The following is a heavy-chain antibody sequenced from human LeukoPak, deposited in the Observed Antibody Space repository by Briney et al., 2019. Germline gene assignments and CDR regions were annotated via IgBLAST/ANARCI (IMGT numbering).Heavy chain of an antibody. CDR1: GGSISSYY. J-gene: IGHJ5*02. CDR2: IYYSGST. Sequence: SETLSLTCTVSGGSISSYYWSWIRQPPGKGLEWIGYIYYSGSTNYNPSPKSRVTISVDTSKNQFSLKLSSVTAADTAVYYCARHCLEYSSSSWFDPWGQGTLVTVSS. CDR3: ARHCLEYSSSSWFDP. V-gene: IGHV4-59*08. D-gene: IGHD6-6*01.